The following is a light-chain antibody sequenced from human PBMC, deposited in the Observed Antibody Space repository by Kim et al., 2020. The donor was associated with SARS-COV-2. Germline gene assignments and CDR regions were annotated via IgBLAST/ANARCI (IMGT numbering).Light chain of an antibody. CDR3: QVWDSSSDHPGV. Sequence: PGRTARINSGGSSIGSKSVPWYQPEPGHAPVLIIYYDGDRPSWSPARFSGSNSANTATLTISWVEAGDEADYYCQVWDSSSDHPGVFGTGTKVTVL. V-gene: IGLV3-21*04. CDR2: YDG. J-gene: IGLJ1*01. CDR1: SIGSKS.